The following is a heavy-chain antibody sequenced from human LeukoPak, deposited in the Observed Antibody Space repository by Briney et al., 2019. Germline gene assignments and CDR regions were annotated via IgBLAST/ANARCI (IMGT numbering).Heavy chain of an antibody. V-gene: IGHV3-33*01. J-gene: IGHJ4*02. D-gene: IGHD6-13*01. CDR1: GFTFSSYG. CDR2: IWYDGSNK. CDR3: ARERPTGYFDY. Sequence: GGSLRLSCAASGFTFSSYGMHWVRQAPGKGLEWVAVIWYDGSNKYCADSVKGRFTISRDNSKNTLYLQMNSLRAEDTAVYYCARERPTGYFDYWGQGTLVTVSS.